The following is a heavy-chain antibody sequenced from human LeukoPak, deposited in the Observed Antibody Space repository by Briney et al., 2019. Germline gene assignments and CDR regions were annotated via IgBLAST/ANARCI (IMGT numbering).Heavy chain of an antibody. Sequence: ASVKVSCKASGYTFTGYYMHWVRQAPGQGLEWMGRINPNSGGTNYAQKFQGSVTMTTDTSTSTAYMELRSLRSDDTAVYYCARIEKGYSSSSDSPYYYYMDVWGKGTTVTVSS. CDR1: GYTFTGYY. CDR3: ARIEKGYSSSSDSPYYYYMDV. J-gene: IGHJ6*03. D-gene: IGHD6-6*01. CDR2: INPNSGGT. V-gene: IGHV1-2*06.